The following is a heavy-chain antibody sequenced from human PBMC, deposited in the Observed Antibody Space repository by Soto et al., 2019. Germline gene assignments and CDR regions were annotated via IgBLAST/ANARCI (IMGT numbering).Heavy chain of an antibody. CDR1: GGSFSGYY. J-gene: IGHJ4*02. CDR2: INHSRST. V-gene: IGHV4-34*01. CDR3: ARASERYSSGYFDY. D-gene: IGHD6-19*01. Sequence: SETLSLTCAVFGGSFSGYYWSWIRQPPGKGLEWIGEINHSRSTHYNPPPKSRVTISVDTSKTPFFLKLSSVTAADTAVYYCARASERYSSGYFDYWGQGTLVTVSS.